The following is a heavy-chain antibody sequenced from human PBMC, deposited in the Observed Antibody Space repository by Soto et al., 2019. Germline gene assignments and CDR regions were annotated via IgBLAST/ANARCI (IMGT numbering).Heavy chain of an antibody. J-gene: IGHJ6*02. CDR1: GFTFSSYA. V-gene: IGHV3-23*01. Sequence: GSLRLSCAASGFTFSSYAMTWVRQAPGKGLEWVSTISGSGGGTNYADSVKGRFTISRDNSKNTLYLQMNSLRAEDTAVYYCVKDEEQLTADYGMDVWGQGTTVTVSS. CDR2: ISGSGGGT. D-gene: IGHD6-6*01. CDR3: VKDEEQLTADYGMDV.